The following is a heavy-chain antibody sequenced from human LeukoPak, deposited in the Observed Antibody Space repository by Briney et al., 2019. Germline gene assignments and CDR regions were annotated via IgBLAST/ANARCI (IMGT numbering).Heavy chain of an antibody. D-gene: IGHD1-7*01. Sequence: PGGSLRLSCAASGFTFSSYAMSWVRQAPGKGLYWVSAISGSGTGTYYADSVKDRFTISRDNSKNTLYLQMNSLRAEDTAVYYCAKEGGTGTRFDYWGQGTLVTVSS. V-gene: IGHV3-23*01. CDR3: AKEGGTGTRFDY. J-gene: IGHJ4*02. CDR1: GFTFSSYA. CDR2: ISGSGTGT.